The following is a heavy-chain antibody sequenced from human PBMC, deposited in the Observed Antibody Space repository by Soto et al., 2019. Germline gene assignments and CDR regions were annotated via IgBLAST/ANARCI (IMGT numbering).Heavy chain of an antibody. CDR2: FDPEDGET. V-gene: IGHV1-24*01. CDR3: ARGSRYGSSSRYYYYYGMDV. Sequence: ASVKVSCKVSGYTPTELSMHWVRQAPGKGLEWMGGFDPEDGETIYAQKFQGWVTMTRDTSISTAYMELSRLRSDDTAVYYCARGSRYGSSSRYYYYYGMDVWGQGTTVTVSS. CDR1: GYTPTELS. J-gene: IGHJ6*02. D-gene: IGHD6-13*01.